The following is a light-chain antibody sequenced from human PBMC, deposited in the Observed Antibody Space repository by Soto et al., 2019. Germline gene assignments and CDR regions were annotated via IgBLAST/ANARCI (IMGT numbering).Light chain of an antibody. CDR2: DSS. V-gene: IGKV1-9*01. Sequence: DIQLPPSPSFMSASVEDRVTISCRASYDISSSLAWYQQEPGKPPKPLIYDSSTLQTGVPSRFTGSGSGTEFTLTISSLQPDDFATYYCQQYNSYWTFGQGTKVDIK. CDR1: YDISSS. J-gene: IGKJ1*01. CDR3: QQYNSYWT.